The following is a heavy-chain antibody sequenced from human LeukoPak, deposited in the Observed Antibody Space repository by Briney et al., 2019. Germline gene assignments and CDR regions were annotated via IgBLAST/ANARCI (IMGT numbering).Heavy chain of an antibody. J-gene: IGHJ5*02. D-gene: IGHD3-10*01. V-gene: IGHV1-58*01. CDR2: IIVGSGQT. Sequence: GTSVKVSCKASGFTLIKSAVQWVRQARGQRLEWVGWIIVGSGQTRYAQKFQERVTITRDMSTSTAFLELSSLRSEDSAVYYCAAGDTLVRGVIIPSAPWGQGTLVTVSS. CDR3: AAGDTLVRGVIIPSAP. CDR1: GFTLIKSA.